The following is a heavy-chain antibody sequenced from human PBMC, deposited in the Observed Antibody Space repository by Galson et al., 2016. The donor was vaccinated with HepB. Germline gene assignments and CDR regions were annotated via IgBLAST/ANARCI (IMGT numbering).Heavy chain of an antibody. J-gene: IGHJ4*02. Sequence: SLRLSCAASGFTFSTYGMHWVRQVPGKGLEWVAVMSSDGSSQYYADSVKGRFTISRDNSKNTLYLHMSSLRAEDTALYYCAKEGVEFCSGGACYNDYWGQGTLVTVSS. D-gene: IGHD2-15*01. CDR3: AKEGVEFCSGGACYNDY. V-gene: IGHV3-30*18. CDR1: GFTFSTYG. CDR2: MSSDGSSQ.